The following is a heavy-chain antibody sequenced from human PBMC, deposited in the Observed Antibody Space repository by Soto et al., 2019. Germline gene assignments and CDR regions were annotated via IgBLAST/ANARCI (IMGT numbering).Heavy chain of an antibody. CDR3: ARAYRSSSWYRAYYYYYGMDV. Sequence: LSLTCTVSGGSIISGGYYWSWIRQHPGKGLEWIGYIYYSGSTYYNPSLKSRVTISVDTSKNQFSLKLSSVTAADTAVYYCARAYRSSSWYRAYYYYYGMDVWGQGTTVTVS. CDR2: IYYSGST. D-gene: IGHD6-13*01. J-gene: IGHJ6*02. CDR1: GGSIISGGYY. V-gene: IGHV4-31*03.